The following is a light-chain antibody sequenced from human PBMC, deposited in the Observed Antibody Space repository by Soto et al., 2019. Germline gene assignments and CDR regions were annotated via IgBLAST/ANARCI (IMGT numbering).Light chain of an antibody. CDR1: QSLLHSDGKTY. CDR2: EVS. V-gene: IGKV2D-29*01. Sequence: DVVMTQTPLSLSVTPGQPAFISCRSSQSLLHSDGKTYLYWYLQKSGQPPHLLIYEVSNRFSGVPDRFSGRGSGTDFTLKISRVEAEDVGVYYCKQSTQVPHTFGQGTKLEIK. CDR3: KQSTQVPHT. J-gene: IGKJ2*01.